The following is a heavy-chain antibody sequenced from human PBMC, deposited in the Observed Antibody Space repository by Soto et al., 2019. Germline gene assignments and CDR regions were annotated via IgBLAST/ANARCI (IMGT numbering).Heavy chain of an antibody. CDR1: GFTFRDYY. V-gene: IGHV3-11*05. Sequence: QVQLVESGGGLVRPGGSLRLSCEASGFTFRDYYMTWFRQAPGKGLEWLSYIDSSTKYTNYADSVKGRFTISRDNAKNSLYLQMNSLTVDDTAVYYCASEYYYTMDVWGQGTMVTVSS. J-gene: IGHJ6*01. CDR2: IDSSTKYT. CDR3: ASEYYYTMDV.